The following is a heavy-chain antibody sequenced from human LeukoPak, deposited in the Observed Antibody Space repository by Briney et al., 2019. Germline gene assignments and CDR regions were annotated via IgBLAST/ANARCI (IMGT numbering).Heavy chain of an antibody. Sequence: TGGSLRLSCAASGFTFSSYGMHWVRQAPGKGLEWVAVISYDGSNKYYADSVKGRFTISRDNSKNTLYLQMNSLRAEDTAVYYCAKVSRYCSGGSCYSSNYYYYYMDVWGKGTTVTVSS. CDR1: GFTFSSYG. V-gene: IGHV3-30*18. D-gene: IGHD2-15*01. J-gene: IGHJ6*03. CDR2: ISYDGSNK. CDR3: AKVSRYCSGGSCYSSNYYYYYMDV.